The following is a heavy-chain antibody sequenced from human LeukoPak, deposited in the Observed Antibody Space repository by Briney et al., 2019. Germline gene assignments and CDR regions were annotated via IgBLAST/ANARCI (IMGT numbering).Heavy chain of an antibody. CDR2: IRGSGGST. CDR3: ARDGGVAGSSFGY. D-gene: IGHD6-19*01. J-gene: IGHJ4*02. Sequence: PGGSLRLSCAASGFTFSSYGMSWVRQAPGKGLEWVSAIRGSGGSTYYADSVKGRFTISRDNAKNSLYLQMNSLRAEDTAVYYCARDGGVAGSSFGYWGQGTLVTVSS. V-gene: IGHV3-23*01. CDR1: GFTFSSYG.